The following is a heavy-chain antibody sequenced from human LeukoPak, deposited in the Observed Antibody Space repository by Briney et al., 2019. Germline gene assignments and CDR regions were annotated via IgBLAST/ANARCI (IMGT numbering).Heavy chain of an antibody. V-gene: IGHV1-2*02. CDR1: GYTFTGYY. CDR2: INPNSGGT. D-gene: IGHD5-12*01. CDR3: ARGEYSGYDSFGGSYY. J-gene: IGHJ4*02. Sequence: SVKLSCKASGYTFTGYYMHWVRQAPGQGLEWMGWINPNSGGTNYAQKFQGRVTMTRDTSISTAYIELSRLRSDDTAVYYCARGEYSGYDSFGGSYYWGQGTLVTVSS.